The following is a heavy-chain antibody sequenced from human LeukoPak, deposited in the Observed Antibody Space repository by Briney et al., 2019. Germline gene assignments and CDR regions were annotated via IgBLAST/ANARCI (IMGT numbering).Heavy chain of an antibody. CDR1: GFTFSSYS. CDR2: ISSSSSYI. CDR3: ARDDHVFGVVIDRFDY. Sequence: PGGSLRLSCAASGFTFSSYSMNWVRQAPGKGLEWVSSISSSSSYIYYADSVKGRFTISRDNAKNSLYLQMNSLRAEDTAVYYCARDDHVFGVVIDRFDYWGQGTLVTVSS. D-gene: IGHD3-3*01. J-gene: IGHJ4*02. V-gene: IGHV3-21*01.